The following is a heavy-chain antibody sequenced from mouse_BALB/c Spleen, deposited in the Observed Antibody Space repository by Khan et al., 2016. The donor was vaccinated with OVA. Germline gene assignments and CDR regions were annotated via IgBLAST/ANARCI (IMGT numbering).Heavy chain of an antibody. D-gene: IGHD1-1*01. J-gene: IGHJ3*01. V-gene: IGHV5-6*01. CDR3: ARLAYYYNSGGFAY. Sequence: EVELVESGGDLVKPGGSLKLSCAASGFTFSTYGMSWVRQTPDKRLEWVATISSGGSYTYYPDNVKGRFTISRDNAKNTLYLQMSSLKSEDTAMYCCARLAYYYNSGGFAYWGQGTLVTVSA. CDR2: ISSGGSYT. CDR1: GFTFSTYG.